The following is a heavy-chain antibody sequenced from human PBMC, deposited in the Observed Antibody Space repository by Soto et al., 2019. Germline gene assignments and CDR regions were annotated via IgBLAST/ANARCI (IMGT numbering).Heavy chain of an antibody. J-gene: IGHJ4*02. CDR3: AKDLRAGSGYDFDY. D-gene: IGHD5-12*01. CDR1: GFTFTSYS. CDR2: VNPGGDST. V-gene: IGHV3-23*01. Sequence: EVQLLQSGGGLVQPGGSLRLSCAASGFTFTSYSMTWVRQTPGKGLEWVAAVNPGGDSTYYADSVKGRFTISRDNSNNTPYLQMNSLRAEDTAVYYCAKDLRAGSGYDFDYRDQGTLVTVSS.